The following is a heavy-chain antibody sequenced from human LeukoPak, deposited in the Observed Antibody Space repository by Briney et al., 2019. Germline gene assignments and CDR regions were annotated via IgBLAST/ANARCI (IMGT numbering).Heavy chain of an antibody. D-gene: IGHD2-2*01. CDR3: ARVLRCSSTSCRGSSFDP. V-gene: IGHV4-59*01. J-gene: IGHJ5*02. CDR2: IYYSGST. CDR1: GGSISSYY. Sequence: SETLSLTCTVSGGSISSYYWSWIRQPPGKGLEWIGYIYYSGSTNYNPFLKSRVTISVDTSKNQFSLKLSSVTAADTAVYYCARVLRCSSTSCRGSSFDPWGQGTLVTVSS.